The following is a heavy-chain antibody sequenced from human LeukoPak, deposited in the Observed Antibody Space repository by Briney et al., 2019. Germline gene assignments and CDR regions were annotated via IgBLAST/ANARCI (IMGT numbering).Heavy chain of an antibody. CDR2: VHLDGRT. CDR3: AREGGFYRPLDY. Sequence: SETLSLTCGVSGGSVTSTNWWTWVRQPPGKGLEWIGEVHLDGRTNYNPSLKSRLTMSVDLSENHISLKLTSVTAADTAVYYCAREGGFYRPLDYSGQGTLVTVPS. V-gene: IGHV4-4*02. D-gene: IGHD3-3*01. J-gene: IGHJ4*02. CDR1: GGSVTSTNW.